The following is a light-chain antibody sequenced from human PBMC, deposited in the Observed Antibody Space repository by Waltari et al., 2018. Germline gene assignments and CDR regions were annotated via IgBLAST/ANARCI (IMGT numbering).Light chain of an antibody. CDR2: GAS. J-gene: IGKJ2*01. Sequence: EVVLTQSPGTLSLSPGDRATLSCRASQSVSSTYVAWYQQKPGQAPRLLIYGASSRATGSPDRFSGSGSGTDFTLTISRLEPEDFAVYYCHHYDTAPYTFGQGTKLEIK. CDR1: QSVSSTY. CDR3: HHYDTAPYT. V-gene: IGKV3-20*01.